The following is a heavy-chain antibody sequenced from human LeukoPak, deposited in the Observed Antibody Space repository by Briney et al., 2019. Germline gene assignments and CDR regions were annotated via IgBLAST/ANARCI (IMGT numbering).Heavy chain of an antibody. CDR2: ISGNGGTT. Sequence: GGCLRLSCAASEFTFSSYAMSWVRQAPGKGLEWVSSISGNGGTTQYADSVQGRFVISRDNSKNTLYLQLNSLRVEDTAVYFCARDPNGDYIGSFDMWGRGTMVSVSS. J-gene: IGHJ3*02. CDR1: EFTFSSYA. V-gene: IGHV3-23*01. D-gene: IGHD4-17*01. CDR3: ARDPNGDYIGSFDM.